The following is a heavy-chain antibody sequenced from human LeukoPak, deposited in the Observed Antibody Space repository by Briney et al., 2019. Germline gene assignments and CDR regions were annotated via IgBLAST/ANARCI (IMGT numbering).Heavy chain of an antibody. Sequence: SETLALTCTVSGGSISSYYWSWIRQPPGKGLEWIGYIYYSGSANYNPSLKSRVTISVDTSKNQFSLKLSSVTAADTAVYYCARSIAAAGKLLDPWGQGTLVTVSS. CDR3: ARSIAAAGKLLDP. J-gene: IGHJ5*02. V-gene: IGHV4-59*01. CDR1: GGSISSYY. D-gene: IGHD6-13*01. CDR2: IYYSGSA.